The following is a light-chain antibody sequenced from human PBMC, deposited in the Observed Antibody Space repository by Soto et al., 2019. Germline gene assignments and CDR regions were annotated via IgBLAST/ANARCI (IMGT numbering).Light chain of an antibody. J-gene: IGLJ3*02. Sequence: QSVLTQPPSVSGAPGQRVTISCTESSSNIGAGYDVHWYQQLPGTAPKLLIYGNSNRPSGVPDRFSGSKSGTSASLAITGLQAEDEADYCCQSYDSSLSAWVFGGGTQLTVL. V-gene: IGLV1-40*01. CDR3: QSYDSSLSAWV. CDR2: GNS. CDR1: SSNIGAGYD.